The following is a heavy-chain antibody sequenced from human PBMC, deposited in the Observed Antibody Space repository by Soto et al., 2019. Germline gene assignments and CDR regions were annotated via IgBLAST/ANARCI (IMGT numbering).Heavy chain of an antibody. CDR1: GGSISSYY. D-gene: IGHD5-12*01. Sequence: QVQLQESGPGLVKPSETLSLTCTVSGGSISSYYWSWIRQPPGKGLEWIGYIYYSGSTNYNPSLKSRVTISVDTSKNQFSLKLSSVTAADTAVYYCARQGGYSGYEPLSNWGQGTLVTVSS. CDR2: IYYSGST. V-gene: IGHV4-59*08. CDR3: ARQGGYSGYEPLSN. J-gene: IGHJ4*02.